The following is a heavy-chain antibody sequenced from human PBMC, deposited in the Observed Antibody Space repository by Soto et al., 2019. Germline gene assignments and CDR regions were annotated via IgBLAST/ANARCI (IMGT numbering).Heavy chain of an antibody. V-gene: IGHV5-10-1*01. J-gene: IGHJ6*02. CDR1: GYSFTNYW. CDR3: ARQNGYQLLSYYYYYGMDV. CDR2: IDPSDSYT. Sequence: GESLKISCNGSGYSFTNYWIGWVRQMPGKGLEWMGRIDPSDSYTNYSPSFQGHVTISADKSISTAYLQWSSLKASDTAMYYCARQNGYQLLSYYYYYGMDVWGQGTTVTVSS. D-gene: IGHD2-2*01.